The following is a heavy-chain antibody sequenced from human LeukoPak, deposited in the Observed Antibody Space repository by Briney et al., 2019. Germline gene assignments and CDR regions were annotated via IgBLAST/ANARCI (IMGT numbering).Heavy chain of an antibody. CDR1: GFTFSSYA. CDR3: AEGGGVNHHIDY. D-gene: IGHD3-16*01. V-gene: IGHV3-23*01. Sequence: PGGSLRLSCAASGFTFSSYAMSWVRQAPGKGLEWVSGTSGSGGSTYYADSVKGRFTISRDNSKNTLYLQMNSLSAEDTAVYYCAEGGGVNHHIDYWGQGTLVTVSS. J-gene: IGHJ4*02. CDR2: TSGSGGST.